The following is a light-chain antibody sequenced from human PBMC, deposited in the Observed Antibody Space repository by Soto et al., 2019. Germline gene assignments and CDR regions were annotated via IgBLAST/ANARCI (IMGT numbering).Light chain of an antibody. CDR3: CSYAGTYKGV. CDR1: SSDVGGYNY. V-gene: IGLV2-11*01. CDR2: DVS. Sequence: QSALTQPRSVSGSPGQSVTISCTGSSSDVGGYNYVSWYQQHPGKAPKLMIYDVSKWPSGVPDRFSGSKSGNTASLTISGLQAEDEADYYCCSYAGTYKGVFGTGTKLTVL. J-gene: IGLJ1*01.